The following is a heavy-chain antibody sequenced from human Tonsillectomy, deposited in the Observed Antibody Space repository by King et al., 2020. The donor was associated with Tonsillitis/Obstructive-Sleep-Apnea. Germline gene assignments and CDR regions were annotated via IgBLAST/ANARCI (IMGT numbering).Heavy chain of an antibody. J-gene: IGHJ4*02. CDR3: ARHWKGYSSSWYFDY. D-gene: IGHD6-13*01. Sequence: QLVQSGAEVKKPGESLKISCTGSGYSFTSYWIGWVRQMPGKGLEWMGIIYPGDSDTRYSPSFQGQVTISADKSISTAYLQWSSLKASDTAMYYCARHWKGYSSSWYFDYWGQGTLVTVSS. V-gene: IGHV5-51*01. CDR2: IYPGDSDT. CDR1: GYSFTSYW.